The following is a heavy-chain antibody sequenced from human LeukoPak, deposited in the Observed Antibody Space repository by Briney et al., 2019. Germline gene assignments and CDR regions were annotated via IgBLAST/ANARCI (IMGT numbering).Heavy chain of an antibody. CDR2: VDIDGSSA. J-gene: IGHJ4*02. CDR1: GFTFSTYR. D-gene: IGHD3-16*01. Sequence: AGGSLRLSCAASGFTFSTYRMHWVRQAPGKGLVWVSHVDIDGSSATYADSVKGRFTISRDNAKNTLFLQMNSLRVEDTAVYYCSRGRYYLDSWGQGTLVTVSS. V-gene: IGHV3-74*01. CDR3: SRGRYYLDS.